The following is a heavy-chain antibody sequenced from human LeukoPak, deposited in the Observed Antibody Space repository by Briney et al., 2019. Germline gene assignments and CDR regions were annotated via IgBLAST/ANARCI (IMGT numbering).Heavy chain of an antibody. J-gene: IGHJ4*02. V-gene: IGHV1-2*02. Sequence: ASVKVSCKTSGYTFTGYYMHWVRQAPGQGLEWMGWIVPNNGGTNYAQKFQGRVTMTRDTSISTALMELSRLRPDDTAIYYCARANENYXDYWGQGTLXTV. CDR1: GYTFTGYY. CDR3: ARANENYXDY. CDR2: IVPNNGGT. D-gene: IGHD1-1*01.